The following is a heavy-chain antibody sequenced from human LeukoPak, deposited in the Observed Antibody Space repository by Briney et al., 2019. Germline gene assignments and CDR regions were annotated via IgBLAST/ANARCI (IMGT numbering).Heavy chain of an antibody. D-gene: IGHD2-15*01. V-gene: IGHV1-2*02. J-gene: IGHJ5*02. CDR3: ARSERGYCSRGTCYQNWFDT. Sequence: GASVKVSCKTSGYPFRDFYIHWVRQAPGQGLEWMGWINPNGADTHFPRKFRGRVTMTRDTPLSTIYMELSSLKSDDTAVYYCARSERGYCSRGTCYQNWFDTWGQGTLVTISS. CDR1: GYPFRDFY. CDR2: INPNGADT.